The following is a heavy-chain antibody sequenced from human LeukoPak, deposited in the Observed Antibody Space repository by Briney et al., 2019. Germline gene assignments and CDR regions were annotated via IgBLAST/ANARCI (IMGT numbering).Heavy chain of an antibody. D-gene: IGHD2-21*02. V-gene: IGHV1-18*01. J-gene: IGHJ4*02. CDR2: ISAYNGIT. Sequence: GASVKVSCKASGYTFTTYDINWVRQAPGQGLEWMGWISAYNGITNYAQSLQGRVTMTTDTSTSTAYMELRSLRSDDTAVYYCARGKMFCGGDCYSTGNFFDYWGQGTLVTVSS. CDR3: ARGKMFCGGDCYSTGNFFDY. CDR1: GYTFTTYD.